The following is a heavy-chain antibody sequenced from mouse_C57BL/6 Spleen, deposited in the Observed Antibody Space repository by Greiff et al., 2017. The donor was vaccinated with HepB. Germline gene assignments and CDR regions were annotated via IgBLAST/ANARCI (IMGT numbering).Heavy chain of an antibody. V-gene: IGHV1-80*01. J-gene: IGHJ2*01. CDR2: IYPGDGDT. D-gene: IGHD2-2*01. CDR3: ARFRTGYYFDY. CDR1: GYAFSSYW. Sequence: QVQLQQSGAELVKPGASVKISCKASGYAFSSYWMNWVKQRPGKGLEWIGQIYPGDGDTNYNGKFKGKATLTADKSSSTAYMQLSSLTSEDSAVYFCARFRTGYYFDYWGQGTTLTVSS.